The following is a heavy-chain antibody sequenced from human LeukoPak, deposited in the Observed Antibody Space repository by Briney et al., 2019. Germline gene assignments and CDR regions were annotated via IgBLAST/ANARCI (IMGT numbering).Heavy chain of an antibody. J-gene: IGHJ4*02. CDR3: AKEGARLGELFFDY. CDR1: GFTFSGYG. D-gene: IGHD3-16*01. Sequence: GGSLRLSCAASGFTFSGYGMSWVRQAPGKGLEWLSAISGNSDRTYYADSVRGRFTISRDNSKNTLYLQMNSLRAEDTAVYYCAKEGARLGELFFDYWGQGTLVTVSS. CDR2: ISGNSDRT. V-gene: IGHV3-23*01.